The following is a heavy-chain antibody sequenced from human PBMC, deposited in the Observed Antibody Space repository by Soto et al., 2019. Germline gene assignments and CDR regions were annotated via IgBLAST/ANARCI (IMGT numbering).Heavy chain of an antibody. Sequence: QVQLQESGPGLVKPSQTLSLTCTVSGGSISSGGYYWSWIRQHPGKGLEWIGYIYYSGSTYYNPSLESRVTISVDTSKNQFSLKLSSVTAADTAVYYCARVESGSTVWFGEFNDAFDIWGQGTMVTVSS. V-gene: IGHV4-31*03. D-gene: IGHD3-10*01. CDR3: ARVESGSTVWFGEFNDAFDI. CDR1: GGSISSGGYY. J-gene: IGHJ3*02. CDR2: IYYSGST.